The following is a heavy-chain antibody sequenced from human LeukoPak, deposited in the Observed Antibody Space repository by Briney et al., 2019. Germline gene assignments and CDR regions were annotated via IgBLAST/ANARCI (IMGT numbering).Heavy chain of an antibody. CDR1: GFTFSSYA. D-gene: IGHD6-13*01. CDR3: AREYSSSWSYFDY. J-gene: IGHJ4*02. V-gene: IGHV3-30-3*01. Sequence: GGSLRLSCAASGFTFSSYAMHWVRQAPGKGLEWVAVISYDGSNKYYADSVKGRFTISRDNSKNTLYLQMNSLRAEDTAVYYCAREYSSSWSYFDYWGQGTPVTVSS. CDR2: ISYDGSNK.